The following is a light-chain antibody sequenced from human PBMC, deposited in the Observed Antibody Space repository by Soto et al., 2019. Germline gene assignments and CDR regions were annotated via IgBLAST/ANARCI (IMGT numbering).Light chain of an antibody. CDR2: EGS. J-gene: IGLJ1*01. V-gene: IGLV2-23*01. CDR3: CSYAGSSPNYV. Sequence: QSVLTQPASVSGSPGQSITISCTGTSSDVGSYNLVSWYQQHPGKAPKLMIYEGSKRPSGVSNRFSGSKSGNTASLTISGLQAEDEADYYCCSYAGSSPNYVFGTGTKVTAL. CDR1: SSDVGSYNL.